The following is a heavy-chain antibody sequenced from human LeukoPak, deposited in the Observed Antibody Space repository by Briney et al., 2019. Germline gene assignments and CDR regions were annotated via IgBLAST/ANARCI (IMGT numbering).Heavy chain of an antibody. V-gene: IGHV3-21*01. Sequence: PGGSLRLSCAASGFTFSSYAMSWVRQAPGKGLEWVSSISSSSSYIYYADSVKGRFTISRDNAKNSLYLQMNSLRAEDTAVYYCAREMGCSGGSCYSFDYWGQGTLVTVSS. CDR3: AREMGCSGGSCYSFDY. CDR1: GFTFSSYA. CDR2: ISSSSSYI. J-gene: IGHJ4*02. D-gene: IGHD2-15*01.